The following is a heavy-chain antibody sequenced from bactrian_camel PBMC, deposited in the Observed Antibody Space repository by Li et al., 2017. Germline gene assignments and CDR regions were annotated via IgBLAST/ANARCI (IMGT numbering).Heavy chain of an antibody. CDR3: ATGAVGF. CDR2: ILSDGSIT. J-gene: IGHJ6*01. V-gene: IGHV3-2*01. CDR1: GFTFSSYY. Sequence: HVQLVESGGGSVQAGGSLRLSCAASGFTFSSYYMIWVRQAPGKGLEWVSGILSDGSITDYSDSAKGRFTISRDNAKNTMYLQMHSLKSEDTALYYCATGAVGFWGQGTQVT.